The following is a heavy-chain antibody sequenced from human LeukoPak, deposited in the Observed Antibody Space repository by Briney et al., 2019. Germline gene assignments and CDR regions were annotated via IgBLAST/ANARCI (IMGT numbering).Heavy chain of an antibody. V-gene: IGHV3-7*04. CDR1: GFTFSSYW. Sequence: GGSLRLSCAASGFTFSSYWMSWVRQAPGKGLEWVANIKQDGSEKYYVDSVKGRFTISRDNAKNSLYLQMNSLRAEDTAVYYCARVTGAYYYGPGYYYGMDVWGQGTTVTVSS. CDR3: ARVTGAYYYGPGYYYGMDV. D-gene: IGHD3-10*01. J-gene: IGHJ6*02. CDR2: IKQDGSEK.